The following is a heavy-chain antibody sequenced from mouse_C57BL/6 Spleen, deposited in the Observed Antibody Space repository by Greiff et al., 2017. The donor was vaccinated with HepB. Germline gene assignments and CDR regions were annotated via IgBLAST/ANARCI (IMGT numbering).Heavy chain of an antibody. CDR2: IDPSDSET. CDR1: SYTFTSYW. CDR3: AREADYDDAMDY. Sequence: VQLQQPGAELVRPGSSVKLSCKASSYTFTSYWMHWVKQRPIQGLEWIGNIDPSDSETHYNQKFKDKATLTVDKSSSTAYMQLSSLTSEDSAVYYCAREADYDDAMDYWGQGTSVTVSS. V-gene: IGHV1-52*01. D-gene: IGHD2-4*01. J-gene: IGHJ4*01.